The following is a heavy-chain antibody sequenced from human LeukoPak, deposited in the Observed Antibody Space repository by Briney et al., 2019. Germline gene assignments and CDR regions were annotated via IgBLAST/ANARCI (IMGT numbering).Heavy chain of an antibody. CDR3: ARGASVGASAHQNDY. Sequence: ASVKVSCKTAGYTFTSYYMHWVREAPGQVLEWIGIINPSGGSTSYAQKFQGRVTMTRDMSTSTVYMELSSLRSEDTAVYYCARGASVGASAHQNDYWGQGTLVTVSS. CDR2: INPSGGST. J-gene: IGHJ4*02. D-gene: IGHD1-26*01. CDR1: GYTFTSYY. V-gene: IGHV1-46*01.